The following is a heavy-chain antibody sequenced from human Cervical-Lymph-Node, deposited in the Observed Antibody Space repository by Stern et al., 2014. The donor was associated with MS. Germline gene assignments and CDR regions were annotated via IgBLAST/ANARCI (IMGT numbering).Heavy chain of an antibody. V-gene: IGHV3-30*04. CDR2: ISYDGSSE. D-gene: IGHD4-11*01. CDR1: GFTFSDYA. Sequence: VQLVQSGGGVVQPGRSLRLSCAASGFTFSDYAMHWVRQAPGKGLEWVAVISYDGSSEYYTDSVKGRFTISRDNSDSTLYLQMNNLRTEDTAVYYCARDRTTTDFYYYGLAVWGQGTTVSVS. CDR3: ARDRTTTDFYYYGLAV. J-gene: IGHJ6*02.